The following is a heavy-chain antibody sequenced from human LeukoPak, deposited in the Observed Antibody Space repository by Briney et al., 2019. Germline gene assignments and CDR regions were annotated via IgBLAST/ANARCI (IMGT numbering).Heavy chain of an antibody. Sequence: GASVKVSCKASGYTFTGYYMHWLRQAPGQGLEWMGRINPNSGGTNYAQKFQGRVTMTRDTSISTAYMELSRLRSDDTAVYYCARVSYGDYYFDYWGQGTLVTVSS. CDR2: INPNSGGT. CDR3: ARVSYGDYYFDY. CDR1: GYTFTGYY. V-gene: IGHV1-2*06. J-gene: IGHJ4*02. D-gene: IGHD4-17*01.